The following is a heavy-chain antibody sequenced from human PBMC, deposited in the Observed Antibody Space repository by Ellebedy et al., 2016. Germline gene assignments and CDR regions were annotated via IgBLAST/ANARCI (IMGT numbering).Heavy chain of an antibody. CDR1: GYTFTGYY. CDR2: INPSGGGT. J-gene: IGHJ5*02. Sequence: ASVKVSXXASGYTFTGYYMHWVRQAPGQGLEWMGIINPSGGGTSYAQKFQGRVTMTRDTSTSTVYMELSSLRSEDTAVYYCARDGAIYGPNWFDPWGQGTLVTVSS. D-gene: IGHD3-10*01. V-gene: IGHV1-46*01. CDR3: ARDGAIYGPNWFDP.